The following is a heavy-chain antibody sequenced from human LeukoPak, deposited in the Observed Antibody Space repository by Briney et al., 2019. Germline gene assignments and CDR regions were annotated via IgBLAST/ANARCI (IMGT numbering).Heavy chain of an antibody. CDR2: ISSNGGST. J-gene: IGHJ1*01. V-gene: IGHV3-64*01. D-gene: IGHD2-2*02. Sequence: GGSLRLSCAASGFTFSSYAMHWVRQAPGKGLEYVSAISSNGGSTYYANSVKGRFTISRDNSKNTLYLQMGSLRAEDTAVYYCARVSSPAAIFGCFQRWGQGTLVTVSS. CDR3: ARVSSPAAIFGCFQR. CDR1: GFTFSSYA.